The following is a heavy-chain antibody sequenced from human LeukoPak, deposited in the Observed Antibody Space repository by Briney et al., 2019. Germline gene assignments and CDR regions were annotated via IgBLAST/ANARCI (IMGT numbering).Heavy chain of an antibody. CDR3: ARHFTSEKGYCSGGSCYGEYYFDY. V-gene: IGHV4-59*08. CDR2: IYYSGST. J-gene: IGHJ4*02. Sequence: SETLSLTCTVPGGSISRYYWSWIRQPPEKGLEWIGYIYYSGSTNYNPSLKSRVAISVDTSKNQFSLKLSSVTAADTAAYYCARHFTSEKGYCSGGSCYGEYYFDYWGQGTLVTVSS. CDR1: GGSISRYY. D-gene: IGHD2-15*01.